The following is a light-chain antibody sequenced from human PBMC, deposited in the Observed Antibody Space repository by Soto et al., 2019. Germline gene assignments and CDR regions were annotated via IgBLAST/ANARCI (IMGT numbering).Light chain of an antibody. V-gene: IGKV3-15*01. CDR3: QQYIRLLLT. CDR1: QSVSSN. J-gene: IGKJ4*01. Sequence: EIVLTHSPGTLSLSQTGRGTIXCRASQSVSSNLAWYQQKPGQAPSLLIYGASTRATGTPARFSGSGSGTEFTLTISSLQSEDFAVYYCQQYIRLLLTFGGGTMVDIK. CDR2: GAS.